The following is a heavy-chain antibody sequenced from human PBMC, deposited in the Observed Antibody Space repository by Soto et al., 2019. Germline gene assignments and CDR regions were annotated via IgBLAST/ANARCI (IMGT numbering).Heavy chain of an antibody. CDR2: IYWDDDK. Sequence: QITLKESGPTLVKPTQTLTLICTFSGFSLSISEMGVVWIRQPPGKALEWLALIYWDDDKRFSPSLKSRLTITKDTSKNQVVLTMTNMDPVDTATYYCARTRYDILTGGGAFDIWGQGTLVTVSS. D-gene: IGHD3-9*01. V-gene: IGHV2-5*02. J-gene: IGHJ3*02. CDR1: GFSLSISEMG. CDR3: ARTRYDILTGGGAFDI.